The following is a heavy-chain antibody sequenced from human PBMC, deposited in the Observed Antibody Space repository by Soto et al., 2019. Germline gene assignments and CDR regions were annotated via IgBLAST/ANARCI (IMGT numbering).Heavy chain of an antibody. CDR3: ARTQWLVETYYYYYGMDV. D-gene: IGHD6-19*01. Sequence: SGPTLVKPTQTLTLTCTFSGFSLSTSGMCVSWIRQPPGKALEWLALIDWDDDKYYSTSLKTRLTISKDTSKNQVVLTMTNMDPVDTATYYCARTQWLVETYYYYYGMDVWGQGTTVTVSS. CDR2: IDWDDDK. J-gene: IGHJ6*02. V-gene: IGHV2-70*01. CDR1: GFSLSTSGMC.